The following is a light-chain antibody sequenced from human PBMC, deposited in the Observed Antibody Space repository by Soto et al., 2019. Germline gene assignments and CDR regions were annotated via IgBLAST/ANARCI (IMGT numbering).Light chain of an antibody. CDR2: DAS. CDR3: QVRDVWPS. J-gene: IGKJ1*01. V-gene: IGKV3-11*01. Sequence: IVLTQSPVTLAVSPGERAVLSCRASQSVSTSLAWYQHKPGQAPRLFIYDASKSAPGIPARFSGSGSGTDFPLTISSLEPEDFAVYYCQVRDVWPSFGQGTKVEIK. CDR1: QSVSTS.